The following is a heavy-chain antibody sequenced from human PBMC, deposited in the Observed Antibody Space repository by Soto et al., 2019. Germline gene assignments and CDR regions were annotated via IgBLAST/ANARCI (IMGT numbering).Heavy chain of an antibody. CDR3: AYCSITTCSARWGN. V-gene: IGHV4-34*01. D-gene: IGHD2-2*01. CDR2: ISHTGST. Sequence: SETLSLTCAVYGGSFSGYYWSWIRQPPGKGLEWIGEISHTGSTNYNPSLRSRVTMSVDTSKNQCSLNLSSVTAADTAVYYCAYCSITTCSARWGNWGPEVLVTLS. J-gene: IGHJ4*01. CDR1: GGSFSGYY.